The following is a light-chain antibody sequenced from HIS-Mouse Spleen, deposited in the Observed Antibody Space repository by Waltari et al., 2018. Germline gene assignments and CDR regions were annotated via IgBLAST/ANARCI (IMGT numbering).Light chain of an antibody. CDR3: SSYTSSSTWV. V-gene: IGLV2-14*03. CDR1: SSYVGGYNF. CDR2: HVS. J-gene: IGLJ3*02. Sequence: QSALTQPASVPGSPGQSITISCTGTSSYVGGYNFVSWYQQHPGQAPKLMIYHVSNRPSGVSNRFSGSKSGNTASLTISGLQAEDEADYYCSSYTSSSTWVFGGGTKLTVL.